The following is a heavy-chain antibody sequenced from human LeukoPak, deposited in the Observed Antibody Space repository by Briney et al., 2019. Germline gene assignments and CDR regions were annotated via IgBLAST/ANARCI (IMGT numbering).Heavy chain of an antibody. CDR2: IIPIFGTA. CDR1: GGTFSSYA. V-gene: IGHV1-69*13. D-gene: IGHD1-26*01. CDR3: ARAGRELLLPIGY. J-gene: IGHJ4*02. Sequence: ASVKVPCKPSGGTFSSYAISWVRQAPGQGLEWMGGIIPIFGTANYAQKFQGRVTITADESTSTAYMELSSLRSEDTAVYYCARAGRELLLPIGYWGQGTLVTVSS.